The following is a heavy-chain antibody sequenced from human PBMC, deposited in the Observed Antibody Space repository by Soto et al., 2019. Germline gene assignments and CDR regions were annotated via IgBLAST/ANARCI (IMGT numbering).Heavy chain of an antibody. J-gene: IGHJ4*02. V-gene: IGHV3-23*03. CDR3: AKGGYRGYSSGWYSDY. CDR2: INAVGSSS. Sequence: GGSLRLSCVASGFSFNNQDMCWVRQAPGKGLEWVSGINAVGSSSHYADSVKGRFTISRDNSKNTLYLQMNSLRAEDTAVYYCAKGGYRGYSSGWYSDYWGQGTLVTVSS. D-gene: IGHD6-19*01. CDR1: GFSFNNQD.